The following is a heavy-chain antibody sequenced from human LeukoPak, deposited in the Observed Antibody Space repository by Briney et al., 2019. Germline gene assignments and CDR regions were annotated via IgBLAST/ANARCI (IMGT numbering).Heavy chain of an antibody. V-gene: IGHV4-39*07. D-gene: IGHD3-22*01. CDR3: ASRYYYDSMLDY. CDR2: IYYSGST. Sequence: SETLSLTCTVSGDSISSYYWGWIRQPPGKGLEWIGSIYYSGSTYYNPSLKSRVTILVDTSKNQFSLKLRSVTAADTAVYYCASRYYYDSMLDYWGQGTLVTVSS. J-gene: IGHJ4*02. CDR1: GDSISSYY.